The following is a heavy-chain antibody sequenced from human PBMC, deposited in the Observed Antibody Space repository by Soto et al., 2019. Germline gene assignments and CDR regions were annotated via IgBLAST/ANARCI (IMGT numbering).Heavy chain of an antibody. D-gene: IGHD1-26*01. CDR2: ISSDGSNK. Sequence: QVQLVESGGGVVQPGRSLRLSCAVNRFTFSSHILHWVRQAPGKGLEWVAFISSDGSNKYYADSVKGRFTTSRDNSENTMYLQMNSLRVEDAAVYYCARDDEDGSYCDLGYWGQGALVTVSS. J-gene: IGHJ4*02. V-gene: IGHV3-30-3*01. CDR1: RFTFSSHI. CDR3: ARDDEDGSYCDLGY.